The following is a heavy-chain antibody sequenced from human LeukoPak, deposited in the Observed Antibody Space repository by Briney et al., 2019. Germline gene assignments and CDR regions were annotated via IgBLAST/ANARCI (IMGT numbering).Heavy chain of an antibody. CDR3: ARDEVPVMTTVVTGRNAFDI. J-gene: IGHJ3*02. V-gene: IGHV1-69*13. Sequence: GASVKVSCKASGGTFSSYAISWVRQAPGQGLEWMGGIIPIFGTANYAQKFQGRVTITADESTSTAYMELSSLRSEDTAVYYCARDEVPVMTTVVTGRNAFDIWGQGTMVTVSS. CDR2: IIPIFGTA. D-gene: IGHD4-23*01. CDR1: GGTFSSYA.